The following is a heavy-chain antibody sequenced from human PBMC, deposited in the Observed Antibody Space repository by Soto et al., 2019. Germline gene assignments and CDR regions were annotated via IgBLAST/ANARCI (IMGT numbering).Heavy chain of an antibody. D-gene: IGHD2-2*01. CDR1: GFTVSSNY. V-gene: IGHV3-53*01. CDR3: ARDPVVPAAIGRYYYGMDV. CDR2: IYSGGST. J-gene: IGHJ6*02. Sequence: LRLSFAASGFTVSSNYMSWVRQAPGKGLEWVSVIYSGGSTYYADSVKGRFTISRDNSKNTLYLQMNSLRAEDTAVYYCARDPVVPAAIGRYYYGMDVWGQGTTVTVSS.